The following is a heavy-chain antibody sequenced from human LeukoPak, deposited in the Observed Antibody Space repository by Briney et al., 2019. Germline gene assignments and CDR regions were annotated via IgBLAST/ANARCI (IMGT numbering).Heavy chain of an antibody. CDR2: ISGSGGST. V-gene: IGHV3-23*01. J-gene: IGHJ3*02. Sequence: GGSLRLSCAASGFTFSSYAMSWVRQAPGKGLERVSAISGSGGSTYYADSVKGRFTISRDNSKNTLYLQMNSLRAEDTAVYYCAKDRPTYYDYVWGSYRDAFDIWGQGTMVTVSS. CDR3: AKDRPTYYDYVWGSYRDAFDI. D-gene: IGHD3-16*02. CDR1: GFTFSSYA.